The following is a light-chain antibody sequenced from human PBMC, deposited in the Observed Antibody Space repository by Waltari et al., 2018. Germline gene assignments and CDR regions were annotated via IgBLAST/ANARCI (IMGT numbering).Light chain of an antibody. Sequence: EIVMTQSPATLSVSPGERATLSCRASQSVSSNLARYQQKPGQAPRLLIYGASTRATGIPAGLSGSGSGTEFTLTISSLQSEDFAVYYCQQYKNWPWTFGQGTTVNI. J-gene: IGKJ1*01. V-gene: IGKV3-15*01. CDR1: QSVSSN. CDR2: GAS. CDR3: QQYKNWPWT.